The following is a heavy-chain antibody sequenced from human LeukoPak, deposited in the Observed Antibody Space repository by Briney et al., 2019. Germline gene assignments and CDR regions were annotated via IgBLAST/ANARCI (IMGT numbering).Heavy chain of an antibody. D-gene: IGHD3-22*01. CDR3: AMSYDSSGYYRY. Sequence: PSETLSLTCTVSGGSIGSYYWSWIRQPPGKGLEWIGYIYYSGSTNYNPSLKSRVTISVDTSKNQFSLKLSSVTAADTAVYYCAMSYDSSGYYRYWGQGTLVTVSS. CDR2: IYYSGST. J-gene: IGHJ4*02. CDR1: GGSIGSYY. V-gene: IGHV4-59*01.